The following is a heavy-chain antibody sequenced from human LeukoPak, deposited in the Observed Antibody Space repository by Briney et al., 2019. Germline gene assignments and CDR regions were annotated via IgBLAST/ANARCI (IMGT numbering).Heavy chain of an antibody. Sequence: GASVKVSCMASGYTFTDYHIHWVRQAPGQGLEWLGWIYPKKGDTGYSERIEGRVTMTRDTSISTVYMELRSLTSDDAAVYYCARDAGPAFGGAFDLWGLGTLVTVSS. CDR2: IYPKKGDT. D-gene: IGHD3-3*01. J-gene: IGHJ4*02. CDR3: ARDAGPAFGGAFDL. CDR1: GYTFTDYH. V-gene: IGHV1-2*02.